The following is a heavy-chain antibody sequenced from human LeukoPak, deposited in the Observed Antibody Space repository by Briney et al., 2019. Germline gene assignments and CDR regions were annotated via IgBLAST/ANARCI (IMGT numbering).Heavy chain of an antibody. CDR1: GFPFGDYA. J-gene: IGHJ6*03. V-gene: IGHV3-49*04. CDR3: SRETIQVWSRYYYCYMAV. D-gene: IGHD5-18*01. CDR2: IRSKDFGGTT. Sequence: GGSLRLSCTTSGFPFGDYAMSWVRQAPGKGLEWVAFIRSKDFGGTTNYAASVKGRFTISRDDSKSIAYLQMNSLKTEDTAVYYCSRETIQVWSRYYYCYMAVWGEGTTVTVSS.